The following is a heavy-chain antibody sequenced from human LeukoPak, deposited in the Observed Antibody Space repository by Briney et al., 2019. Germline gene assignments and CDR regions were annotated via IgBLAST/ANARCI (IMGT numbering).Heavy chain of an antibody. CDR2: INPSGSST. V-gene: IGHV1-46*01. J-gene: IGHJ4*02. Sequence: GASVKVSCKASGYTFTNNYLHWVRQAPGQGLEWMGLINPSGSSTSNTQKFQGRVTMTRDTSTSTAYMELSSLRSEDTAVYYCARGYCYNSNCYGNFDFWGQGTLVTVSS. D-gene: IGHD2-2*01. CDR1: GYTFTNNY. CDR3: ARGYCYNSNCYGNFDF.